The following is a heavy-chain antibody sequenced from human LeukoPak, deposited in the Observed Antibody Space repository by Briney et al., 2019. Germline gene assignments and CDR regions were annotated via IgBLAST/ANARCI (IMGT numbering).Heavy chain of an antibody. CDR1: GGSISSYY. CDR3: ARARWGDIYYYDSSGYYYFDY. D-gene: IGHD3-22*01. J-gene: IGHJ4*02. Sequence: SETLSLTCTVSGGSISSYYWSWIRQPPGKGLEWIGYIYYSGSTNYNPSLKSRVTISVDTSKNQFSLKLSSVTAADTAVYYCARARWGDIYYYDSSGYYYFDYWGQGTLVTVSS. CDR2: IYYSGST. V-gene: IGHV4-59*01.